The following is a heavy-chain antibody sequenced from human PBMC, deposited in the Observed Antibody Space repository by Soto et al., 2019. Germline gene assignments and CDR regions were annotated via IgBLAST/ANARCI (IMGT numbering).Heavy chain of an antibody. CDR1: GDSVSSNSAA. CDR3: ARDAPGGYCSGGSCYPNWFDP. CDR2: TYYRSKWYN. J-gene: IGHJ5*02. V-gene: IGHV6-1*01. Sequence: QSQTLSLTCAISGDSVSSNSAAWNWIRQSPSRGLEWLGRTYYRSKWYNDYAVSVKSRITINPDTSKNQFSLQLNSVTPEDTAVYYCARDAPGGYCSGGSCYPNWFDPWGQGTLVTVSS. D-gene: IGHD2-15*01.